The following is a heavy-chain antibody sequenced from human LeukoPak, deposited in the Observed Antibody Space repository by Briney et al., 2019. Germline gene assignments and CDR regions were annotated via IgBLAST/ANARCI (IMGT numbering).Heavy chain of an antibody. J-gene: IGHJ4*01. D-gene: IGHD3-9*01. CDR2: VSAYDGNR. Sequence: ASVKVSCKASGYTFINSGISWVRQAPGQGLEWMGWVSAYDGNRNYAQNLQGRLTMTTDRSTSTAYMELRSLRSDDTAMYYCARSFARDSDILTGYYIGDYWGHGTLVTVSS. CDR3: ARSFARDSDILTGYYIGDY. CDR1: GYTFINSG. V-gene: IGHV1-18*01.